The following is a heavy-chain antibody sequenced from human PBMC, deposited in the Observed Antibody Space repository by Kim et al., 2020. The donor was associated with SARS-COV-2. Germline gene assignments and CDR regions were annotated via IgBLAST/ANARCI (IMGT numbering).Heavy chain of an antibody. J-gene: IGHJ4*02. CDR3: ARDLDKVSGYDREDY. CDR1: GGTFSSYA. D-gene: IGHD5-12*01. V-gene: IGHV1-69*13. CDR2: IIPIFGTA. Sequence: SVKVSCKASGGTFSSYAISWVRQAPGQGLEWMGGIIPIFGTANYAQKFQGRVTITADESTSTAYMELSSLRSEDTAVYYCARDLDKVSGYDREDYWGQGTLVTVSS.